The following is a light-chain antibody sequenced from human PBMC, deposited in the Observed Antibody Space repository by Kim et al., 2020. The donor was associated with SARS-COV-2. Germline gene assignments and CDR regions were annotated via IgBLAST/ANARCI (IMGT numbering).Light chain of an antibody. CDR1: QSVSSN. Sequence: EIVMTQSPATLSVSPGERATLSCRASQSVSSNLVWYQQKPGQAPRLLIYGASTRATGTPARFSGSGSGTEFTLTISSLQSEDFAVYYCQQYNNWPPYTFGQGTKLEI. J-gene: IGKJ2*01. V-gene: IGKV3-15*01. CDR3: QQYNNWPPYT. CDR2: GAS.